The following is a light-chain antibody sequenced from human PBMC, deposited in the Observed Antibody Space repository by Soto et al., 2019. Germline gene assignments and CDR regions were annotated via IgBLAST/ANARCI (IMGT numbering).Light chain of an antibody. V-gene: IGKV3-20*01. Sequence: EIVLTQSPGTLSLSPGQGATLSCRASQSVPRNHLAWYQQKVGQAPRLLIYDASSRASGLPERFSGSGSGTDFTLTISRLEPEDFAVYYCHHYGFSQDTFGQGTKVEIK. J-gene: IGKJ2*01. CDR2: DAS. CDR3: HHYGFSQDT. CDR1: QSVPRNH.